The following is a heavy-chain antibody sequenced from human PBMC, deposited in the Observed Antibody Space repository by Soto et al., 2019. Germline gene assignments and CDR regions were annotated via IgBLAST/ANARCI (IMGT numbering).Heavy chain of an antibody. V-gene: IGHV1-69*06. D-gene: IGHD5-12*01. J-gene: IGHJ2*01. Sequence: QVQLVQSGAEVQKPGSSVKVSCKASGGTFSSYAISWVRQAPGQGLEWMGGIIPIFGTANYAQKFQGRVTITADKATSTAYMELSSLRSEDTAVYYCARDWRDGYNYGWYFDLWGRGTLVTVSS. CDR2: IIPIFGTA. CDR1: GGTFSSYA. CDR3: ARDWRDGYNYGWYFDL.